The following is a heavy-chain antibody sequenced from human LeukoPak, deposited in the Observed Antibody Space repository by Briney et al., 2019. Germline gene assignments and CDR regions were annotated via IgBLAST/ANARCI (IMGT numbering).Heavy chain of an antibody. J-gene: IGHJ6*02. D-gene: IGHD3-16*01. CDR3: ARDYDYVWGSYRKPYYYYGMDV. CDR2: INAYNGNT. CDR1: GYTFTSYG. Sequence: ASVKVSCKASGYTFTSYGISWVRQAPGQGLEWMGWINAYNGNTNYAQKLQGRVTMTTDTSTSTAYMELRSLRSDDTAVYYCARDYDYVWGSYRKPYYYYGMDVWGQGTTVTVSS. V-gene: IGHV1-18*01.